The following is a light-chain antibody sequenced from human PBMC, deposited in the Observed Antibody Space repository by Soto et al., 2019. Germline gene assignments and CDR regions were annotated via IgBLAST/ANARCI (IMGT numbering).Light chain of an antibody. CDR1: QSVGSN. Sequence: EIVMTQSPATLSVSPGERATLSCRASQSVGSNLAWYQQKPGQAPRLLIYGASTRATGIPARFSGSGSGTEFTLNISSLQSEDFAVYYCQQYNNWPLTFGGGTKVEIK. V-gene: IGKV3-15*01. CDR3: QQYNNWPLT. CDR2: GAS. J-gene: IGKJ4*01.